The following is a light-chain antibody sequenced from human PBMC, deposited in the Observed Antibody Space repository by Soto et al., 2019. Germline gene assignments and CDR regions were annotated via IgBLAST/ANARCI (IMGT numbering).Light chain of an antibody. Sequence: EIAMTQSPATLSVSPGERATLSCRASLTVVTNLAWYQQKPDQAPRLIIFRASTTATGIPARFSGSGSRTEVTLTVYSLQSDVFAVYDCQQDNFLRDRFGQGTKVDIK. CDR1: LTVVTN. J-gene: IGKJ2*03. CDR3: QQDNFLRDR. V-gene: IGKV3-15*01. CDR2: RAS.